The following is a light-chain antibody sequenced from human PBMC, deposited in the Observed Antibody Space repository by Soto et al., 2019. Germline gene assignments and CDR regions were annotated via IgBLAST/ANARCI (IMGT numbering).Light chain of an antibody. Sequence: QSALTQPRSVSGSPGQSVTISCTGTSTDVGGYNFVSWYQQHPGKAPKLMIYDVSKRPSGAPDRFSGSKSGNTASRTISGLQAEDEADYYCGSRTQIDTGVFGGGTKLTVL. V-gene: IGLV2-11*01. CDR3: GSRTQIDTGV. CDR1: STDVGGYNF. CDR2: DVS. J-gene: IGLJ3*02.